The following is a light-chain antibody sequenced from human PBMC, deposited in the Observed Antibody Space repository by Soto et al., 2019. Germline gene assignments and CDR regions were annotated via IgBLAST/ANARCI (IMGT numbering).Light chain of an antibody. V-gene: IGLV1-44*01. Sequence: SVLTQPPSASGTPGQRVTISCSGSNSNIGSNKVNWYQQLPGTAPKLLIYTSNQRPSGVPDRFSGSKSGTSASLAISGLQSADEADYYCATWDDSLHGYVFGTGTKVTVL. CDR2: TSN. J-gene: IGLJ1*01. CDR3: ATWDDSLHGYV. CDR1: NSNIGSNK.